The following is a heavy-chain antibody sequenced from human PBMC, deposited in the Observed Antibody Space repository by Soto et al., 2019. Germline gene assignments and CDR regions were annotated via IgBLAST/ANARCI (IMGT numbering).Heavy chain of an antibody. CDR3: ATVLHYDPDGDNDLRYFGLDV. J-gene: IGHJ6*02. Sequence: GGSLRVSCAAPGFRVSGYPMAWVRQAPGKGLEWVSGITDSADYTYYAESVQGRFTVSRDASKGTLSLQMNSLRVEDTAVYHCATVLHYDPDGDNDLRYFGLDVWGQGTTVTVSS. V-gene: IGHV3-23*01. D-gene: IGHD3-22*01. CDR1: GFRVSGYP. CDR2: ITDSADYT.